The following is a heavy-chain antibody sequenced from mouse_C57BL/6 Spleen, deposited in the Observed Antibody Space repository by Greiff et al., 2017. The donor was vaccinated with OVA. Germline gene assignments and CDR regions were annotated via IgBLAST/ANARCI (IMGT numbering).Heavy chain of an antibody. CDR1: GYTFTDYE. Sequence: QVQLQQSGAELVRPGASVTLSCKASGYTFTDYEMHWVKQTPVHGLEWIGAIVPETGGTAYNQKFKGKAILTADKSSSTAYMELRSLTSEDSAVYYCTSAGNGSPWFAYWGQGTLVTVSA. CDR2: IVPETGGT. D-gene: IGHD1-1*01. J-gene: IGHJ3*01. V-gene: IGHV1-15*01. CDR3: TSAGNGSPWFAY.